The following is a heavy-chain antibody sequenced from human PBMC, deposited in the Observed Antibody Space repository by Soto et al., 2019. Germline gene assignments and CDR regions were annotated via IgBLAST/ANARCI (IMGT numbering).Heavy chain of an antibody. D-gene: IGHD2-2*01. CDR3: ARALGYCSSTSCYVSYYYYGMDV. Sequence: SVKVSCEASGGTFSSYTISCVRQAPGQGLEWMGRIIPILGIANYAQKFQGRVTITADKSTSTAYMELSSLRSEDTAVYYCARALGYCSSTSCYVSYYYYGMDVWGQGTTVTVSS. CDR1: GGTFSSYT. J-gene: IGHJ6*02. V-gene: IGHV1-69*02. CDR2: IIPILGIA.